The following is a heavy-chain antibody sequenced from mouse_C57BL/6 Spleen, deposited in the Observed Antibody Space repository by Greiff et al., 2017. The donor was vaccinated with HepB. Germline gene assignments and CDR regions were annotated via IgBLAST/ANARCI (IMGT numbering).Heavy chain of an antibody. V-gene: IGHV1-64*01. CDR3: ARGLPYFDY. J-gene: IGHJ2*01. Sequence: QVHVKQSGAELVKPGASVKLSCKASGYTFTSYWMHWVKQRPGQGLEWIGMIHPNSGSTNYNEKFKSKATLTVDKSSSTAYMQLSSLTSEDSAVYYCARGLPYFDYWGQGTTLTVSS. CDR2: IHPNSGST. CDR1: GYTFTSYW. D-gene: IGHD2-10*01.